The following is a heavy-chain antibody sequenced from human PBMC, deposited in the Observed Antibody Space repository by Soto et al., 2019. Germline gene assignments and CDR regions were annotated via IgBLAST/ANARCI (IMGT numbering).Heavy chain of an antibody. D-gene: IGHD1-26*01. CDR2: TYIGGST. CDR3: ARDRSQAGMDV. V-gene: IGHV3-66*01. J-gene: IGHJ6*02. CDR1: GFSVSDNY. Sequence: EVQLVESGGGLVQPGGSLRLSCAASGFSVSDNYMNWVRQAPXKGLEWVSVTYIGGSTYYADSVKGRFTISRDNSKNTLSLQMXSLRAEDTAVYYCARDRSQAGMDVWGQGTTVTVSS.